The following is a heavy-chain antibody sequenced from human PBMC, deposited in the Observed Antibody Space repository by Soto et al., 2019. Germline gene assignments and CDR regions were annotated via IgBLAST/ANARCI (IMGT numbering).Heavy chain of an antibody. Sequence: SETLSLTCTVSGGSITSSGYYWGWIRQPPGKGLEWIGSIYYSGTTYYNPSLQSRVTISVDTSKNLFSLKLRSVTAADTAVYNCARAGTSYQQLPLVNWFDPWGQGTLVTVSS. J-gene: IGHJ5*02. CDR2: IYYSGTT. CDR1: GGSITSSGYY. V-gene: IGHV4-39*01. D-gene: IGHD6-13*01. CDR3: ARAGTSYQQLPLVNWFDP.